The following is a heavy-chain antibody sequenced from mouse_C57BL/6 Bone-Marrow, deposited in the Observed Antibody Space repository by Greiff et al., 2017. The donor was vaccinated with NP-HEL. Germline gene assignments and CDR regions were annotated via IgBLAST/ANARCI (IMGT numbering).Heavy chain of an antibody. D-gene: IGHD2-4*01. J-gene: IGHJ3*01. CDR2: ISGGGGNT. CDR1: GFTFSSYT. CDR3: ARPPLYYDYDGTFAY. V-gene: IGHV5-9*01. Sequence: EVKLVESGGGLVKPGGSLKLSCAASGFTFSSYTMSWVRQTPEKRLEWVATISGGGGNTYYPDSVKGRFTISRDNAKNTLYLQMSSLRSEDTALYYCARPPLYYDYDGTFAYWGQGTLVTVSA.